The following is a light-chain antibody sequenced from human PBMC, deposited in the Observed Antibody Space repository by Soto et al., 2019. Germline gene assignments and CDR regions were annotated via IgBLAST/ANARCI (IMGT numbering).Light chain of an antibody. J-gene: IGLJ2*01. V-gene: IGLV2-23*01. CDR3: CSYAGSRNVV. Sequence: QSVLTQPASVSGSPGQSITISCTGTSSDVGSYNLVSWYQQHPGKAPKLMIYEGIKRPSGVSNRFSGSKSGNTASLTISGLQAEDEADYYCCSYAGSRNVVFGGGTKLTVL. CDR1: SSDVGSYNL. CDR2: EGI.